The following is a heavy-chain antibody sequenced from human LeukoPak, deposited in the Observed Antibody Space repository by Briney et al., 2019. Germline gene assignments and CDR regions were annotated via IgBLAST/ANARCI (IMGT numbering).Heavy chain of an antibody. V-gene: IGHV3-7*01. CDR3: ARWAGGHYDY. Sequence: GGSLRLSCAASGFTFSTYWMSWVRQAPGRGLEWVANIKQDGSEKYYVDSVKGRFTTFRDNGKNSMYLQMNSLRAEDTAVYYCARWAGGHYDYWGQGTLVTVSS. D-gene: IGHD1-26*01. CDR2: IKQDGSEK. J-gene: IGHJ4*02. CDR1: GFTFSTYW.